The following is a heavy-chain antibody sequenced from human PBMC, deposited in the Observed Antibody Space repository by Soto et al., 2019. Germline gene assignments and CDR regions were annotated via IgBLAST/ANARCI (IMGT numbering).Heavy chain of an antibody. J-gene: IGHJ4*02. D-gene: IGHD5-12*01. Sequence: QVQLQESGPGLVKPSETLSLTCTVSGVPVSSGSNHWSWIRQPPGKGLEWIGYISHSGNTDYSSSLESLAIISIDTSNNPFSLKLSSVTAADTAVYYCARDVSDSGWLDCWGQGTLVTVSS. V-gene: IGHV4-61*01. CDR1: GVPVSSGSNH. CDR2: ISHSGNT. CDR3: ARDVSDSGWLDC.